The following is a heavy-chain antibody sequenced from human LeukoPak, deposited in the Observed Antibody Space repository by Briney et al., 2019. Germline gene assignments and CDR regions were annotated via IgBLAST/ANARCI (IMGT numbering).Heavy chain of an antibody. V-gene: IGHV4-34*01. CDR3: ARGRKSRDYYYYYYMDV. Sequence: SETLSLTCAVYGGSFSGYYWSWILQPPGKGLEWIGEINHSGSTNYNPSLKSRVTISVDTSKNQFSLKLSSVTAADTAVYYCARGRKSRDYYYYYYMDVWGKGTTVTVSS. CDR1: GGSFSGYY. CDR2: INHSGST. J-gene: IGHJ6*03.